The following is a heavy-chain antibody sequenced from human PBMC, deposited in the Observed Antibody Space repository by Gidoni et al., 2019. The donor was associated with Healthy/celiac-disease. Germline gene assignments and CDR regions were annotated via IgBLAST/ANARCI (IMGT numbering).Heavy chain of an antibody. CDR1: GYTFTDYY. CDR2: VDPEDGET. V-gene: IGHV1-69-2*01. J-gene: IGHJ6*02. Sequence: EVQLVQSGAEVKKPGATVKISCKVSGYTFTDYYMHWVHQAPGKGLEWMGLVDPEDGETIYAGKFQGRVTITADTSTDTAYMELSSLRSEDTAVYYCATEGAKNHSWGGLRGRHYYYYGMDVWGQGTTVTVSS. CDR3: ATEGAKNHSWGGLRGRHYYYYGMDV. D-gene: IGHD4-17*01.